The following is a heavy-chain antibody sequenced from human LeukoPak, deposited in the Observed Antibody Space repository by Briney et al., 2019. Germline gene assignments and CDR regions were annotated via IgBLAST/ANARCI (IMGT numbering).Heavy chain of an antibody. CDR3: ASLGYCSSTSCLDY. J-gene: IGHJ4*02. D-gene: IGHD2-2*01. Sequence: GGSLRLSCAASGFTFSSYSMNWVRQAPGKGLEWVSSISSSSSYIYYADSVKGRFTISRDNAKSSLYLQMNSLRAEDTAVYYCASLGYCSSTSCLDYWGQGTLVTVSS. CDR1: GFTFSSYS. V-gene: IGHV3-21*01. CDR2: ISSSSSYI.